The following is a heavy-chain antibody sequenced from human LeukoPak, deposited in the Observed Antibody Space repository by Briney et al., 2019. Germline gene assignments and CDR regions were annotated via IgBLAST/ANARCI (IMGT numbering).Heavy chain of an antibody. CDR3: ARATMTTVTTAYYYYGMDD. CDR1: GYTFTSYG. J-gene: IGHJ6*02. CDR2: ISAYNGNT. D-gene: IGHD4-11*01. V-gene: IGHV1-18*01. Sequence: ASVTVSCKASGYTFTSYGISWVRQAPGQGLEWMGWISAYNGNTNYAQKLQGRVTMTTDTSTSTAYMELSSLRSEDTAVYYCARATMTTVTTAYYYYGMDDWGQGTTVTVSS.